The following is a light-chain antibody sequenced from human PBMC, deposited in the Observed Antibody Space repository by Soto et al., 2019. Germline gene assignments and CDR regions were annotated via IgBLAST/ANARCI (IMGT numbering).Light chain of an antibody. J-gene: IGKJ2*02. V-gene: IGKV3-11*01. Sequence: EIVLTQSPATLSLSPGERATLSCRASQSVSSYLAWYQQKPGQAPRLLIYDASNRATGIPARFSGSGSGTDFTLTISSLEPEDFAVYYCQQSSGTFGQGTKLEIK. CDR2: DAS. CDR1: QSVSSY. CDR3: QQSSGT.